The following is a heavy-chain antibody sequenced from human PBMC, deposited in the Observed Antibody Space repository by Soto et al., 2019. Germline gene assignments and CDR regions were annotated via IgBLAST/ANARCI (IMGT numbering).Heavy chain of an antibody. CDR1: GFTFTNAW. CDR2: IKSKADGGTT. Sequence: EVQLVESGGGLVEPGGSLRLSCVASGFTFTNAWMSWVRQAPGKGLECVGRIKSKADGGTTDYAAPVSGRFTISRDDSRNTLYLQMNSLKTEDTAVYYCTTDPWGNSGFDYWGQGTLVTVSS. D-gene: IGHD6-19*01. J-gene: IGHJ4*01. V-gene: IGHV3-15*01. CDR3: TTDPWGNSGFDY.